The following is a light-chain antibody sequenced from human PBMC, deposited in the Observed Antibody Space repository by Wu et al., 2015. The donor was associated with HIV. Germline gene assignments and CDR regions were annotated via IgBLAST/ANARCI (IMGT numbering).Light chain of an antibody. CDR1: QSVSSNY. CDR2: QAS. CDR3: QQYGSSPIT. J-gene: IGKJ5*01. Sequence: ENVLTQSPGTLPVSPGERVTLSCKASQSVSSNYLAWYQHKPGQPPKLLISQASTRAADIPDRFSGTGSGTDFTLTISRLDPEDFAVYFCQQYGSSPITFGPGTRLEVK. V-gene: IGKV3-20*01.